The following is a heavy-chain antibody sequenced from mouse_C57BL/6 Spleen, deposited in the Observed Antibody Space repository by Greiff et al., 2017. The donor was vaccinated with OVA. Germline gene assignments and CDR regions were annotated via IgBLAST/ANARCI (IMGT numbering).Heavy chain of an antibody. CDR2: ISSGGSYT. CDR1: GFTFSSYG. J-gene: IGHJ4*01. V-gene: IGHV5-6*01. Sequence: EVMLVESGGDLVKPGGSLKLSCAASGFTFSSYGMSWVRQTPDKRLEWVATISSGGSYTYYPDSVKGRFTISRDNAKNTLYLQMSSLKSEDTAMYYCAKTAQATDYAMDYWGQGTSVTVSS. D-gene: IGHD3-2*02. CDR3: AKTAQATDYAMDY.